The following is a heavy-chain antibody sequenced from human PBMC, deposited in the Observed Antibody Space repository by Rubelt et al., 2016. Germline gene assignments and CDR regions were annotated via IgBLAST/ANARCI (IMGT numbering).Heavy chain of an antibody. CDR2: VYYSGIT. J-gene: IGHJ4*02. D-gene: IGHD3-22*01. CDR3: ARADSSYYPFDY. Sequence: QVQLQESGPGLVKPSETLSLTCTVFGGFVSSVSHYWTWIRQSPGKGLEWIGYVYYSGITKYHPSLQSRFAVSVDTSKNQVALNLRSLTAEDTAVYDCARADSSYYPFDYWGQGTLVTVSS. CDR1: GGFVSSVSHY. V-gene: IGHV4-61*01.